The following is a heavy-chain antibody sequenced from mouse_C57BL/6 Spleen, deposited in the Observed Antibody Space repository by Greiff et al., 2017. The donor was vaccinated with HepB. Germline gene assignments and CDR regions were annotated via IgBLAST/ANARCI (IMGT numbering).Heavy chain of an antibody. Sequence: VQLQQSGAELVNPGASVNLSCKASGYTLTSYWMHWVKQRPGQGLEWIGEINPSNGRTNYNEKFKSKANLTVNQSSITAYMQLSSPSSEASAVYCCSRLLNNFDYWDQGTTLTVSS. D-gene: IGHD2-1*01. CDR2: INPSNGRT. CDR3: SRLLNNFDY. V-gene: IGHV1S81*02. CDR1: GYTLTSYW. J-gene: IGHJ2*01.